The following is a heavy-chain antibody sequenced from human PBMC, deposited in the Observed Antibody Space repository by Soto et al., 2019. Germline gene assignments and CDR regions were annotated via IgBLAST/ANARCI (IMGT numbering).Heavy chain of an antibody. V-gene: IGHV6-1*01. Sequence: PSQTLSLTCAISGDRVSSYSSTWNWIRQSPSRGLEWLGRTYYRSKWYYDYAVSVKSRITINQDTSNNQLSLQLNSVTPDDTVVYSCVRLIVSSWLDAWGQGTLVTVTS. D-gene: IGHD6-13*01. CDR1: GDRVSSYSST. CDR3: VRLIVSSWLDA. CDR2: TYYRSKWYY. J-gene: IGHJ5*02.